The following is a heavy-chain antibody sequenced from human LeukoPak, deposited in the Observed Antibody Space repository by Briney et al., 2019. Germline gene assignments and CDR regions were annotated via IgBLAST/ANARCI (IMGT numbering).Heavy chain of an antibody. CDR2: ISYGGSNK. CDR1: GFTLSSYA. D-gene: IGHD4-23*01. Sequence: GRSLRLSCAASGFTLSSYAMHWVRQAPGNGLVWVAVISYGGSNKYYADSVKGRFTICRDNSKNTLYLQMNSLRAEDTAVYYCARVLRLYLPDYWGQGTLVTVSS. CDR3: ARVLRLYLPDY. V-gene: IGHV3-30-3*01. J-gene: IGHJ4*02.